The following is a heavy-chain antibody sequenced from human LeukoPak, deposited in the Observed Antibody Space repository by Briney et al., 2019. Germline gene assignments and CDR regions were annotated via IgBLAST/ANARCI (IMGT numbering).Heavy chain of an antibody. Sequence: PSETLSLTCTVSGGSISSYYWSWIRQPPGEGLERIGYIYYSGSTNYNPSLKSRVTISVDTSKNQFSLKLSSVTAADTAVYYCARDQYYYDSSGYYYDAFDIWGQGTMVTVSS. CDR3: ARDQYYYDSSGYYYDAFDI. D-gene: IGHD3-22*01. V-gene: IGHV4-59*01. J-gene: IGHJ3*02. CDR1: GGSISSYY. CDR2: IYYSGST.